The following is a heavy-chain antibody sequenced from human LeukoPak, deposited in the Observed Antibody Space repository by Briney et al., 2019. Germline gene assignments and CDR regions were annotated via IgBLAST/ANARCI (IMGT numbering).Heavy chain of an antibody. D-gene: IGHD5-24*01. J-gene: IGHJ5*02. CDR3: ARDRPWRWLQLKGLNWFDP. Sequence: SETLSLTCTVSGGSISSSSYYWGWIRQPPGKGLEWIGSIYYSGSTYYNPSLKSRVTISVDTSKNQFSLKLSSVTAADTAVYYCARDRPWRWLQLKGLNWFDPWGQGTLVTVSS. V-gene: IGHV4-39*07. CDR1: GGSISSSSYY. CDR2: IYYSGST.